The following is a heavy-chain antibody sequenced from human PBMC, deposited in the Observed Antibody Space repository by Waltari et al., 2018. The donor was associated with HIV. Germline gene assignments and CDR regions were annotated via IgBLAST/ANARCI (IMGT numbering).Heavy chain of an antibody. Sequence: QVQLVQSGAEVKKPGSSVKVSCRASGDSFSTYPFNWVRQATGQGLEWMGEIIPILGTTKYAQKFQGRVTITADDSTSTAYMELSSLRSADTAVYYCARGSVVAVTTTFDYWGQGTLVTVSS. J-gene: IGHJ4*02. CDR1: GDSFSTYP. CDR2: IIPILGTT. V-gene: IGHV1-69*01. D-gene: IGHD2-21*02. CDR3: ARGSVVAVTTTFDY.